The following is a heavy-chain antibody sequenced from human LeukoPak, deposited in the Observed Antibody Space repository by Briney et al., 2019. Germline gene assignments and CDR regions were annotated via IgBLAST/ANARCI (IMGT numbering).Heavy chain of an antibody. CDR2: ISGSGGST. V-gene: IGHV3-23*01. CDR3: AKGRSSGWYLYQPPLQH. D-gene: IGHD6-19*01. CDR1: GFTFSSYA. J-gene: IGHJ1*01. Sequence: GASLGLSCAASGFTFSSYAMSWVRQAPGKGLEWVSAISGSGGSTYYADSVKGRFTISRDNSKNTLYLQMNSLRAEDTAVYYCAKGRSSGWYLYQPPLQHWGQGTLVTVSS.